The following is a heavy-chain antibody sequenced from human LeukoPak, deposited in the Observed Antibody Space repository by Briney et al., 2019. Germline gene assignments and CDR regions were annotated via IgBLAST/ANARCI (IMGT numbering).Heavy chain of an antibody. Sequence: GGSLRLSCAASGFTVSSNYMSWVRQAPGKGLEWVSVIYSGGSTYYADSVKGRFTISRDNSKNTLYLQMNCLRAEDTAVYYCARDLPSTKEMASIYFDYWGQGTLVTVSS. J-gene: IGHJ4*02. V-gene: IGHV3-66*02. CDR1: GFTVSSNY. CDR2: IYSGGST. D-gene: IGHD5-24*01. CDR3: ARDLPSTKEMASIYFDY.